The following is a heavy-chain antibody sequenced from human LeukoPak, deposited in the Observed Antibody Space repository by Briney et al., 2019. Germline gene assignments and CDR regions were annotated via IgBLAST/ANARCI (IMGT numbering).Heavy chain of an antibody. D-gene: IGHD3-3*01. CDR3: ARDQGVGLRFLEWFGRHDAFDI. Sequence: SETLSLTCTVSGGSISSYYWGWTRQPPVKGLEWIGYIYYSGSTNYNPSLKSRVTISVDTSKNQFSLKLSSVTAADTAVYYCARDQGVGLRFLEWFGRHDAFDIWGQGTMVTVSS. CDR2: IYYSGST. V-gene: IGHV4-59*12. CDR1: GGSISSYY. J-gene: IGHJ3*02.